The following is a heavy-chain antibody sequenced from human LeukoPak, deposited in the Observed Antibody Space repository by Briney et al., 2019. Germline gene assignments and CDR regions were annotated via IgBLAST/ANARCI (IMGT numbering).Heavy chain of an antibody. CDR1: GFAVCSNY. D-gene: IGHD6-19*01. J-gene: IGHJ4*02. CDR3: ASLLAVAGDSDS. CDR2: IYDGHTT. V-gene: IGHV3-53*01. Sequence: GGSLRLSCAASGFAVCSNYMSWVRQAPGKGLEGVSVIYDGHTTYYADSRKGRFTISRDPSNNTLSLQMNNLRADDTAVYYCASLLAVAGDSDSWGQGALVTVSS.